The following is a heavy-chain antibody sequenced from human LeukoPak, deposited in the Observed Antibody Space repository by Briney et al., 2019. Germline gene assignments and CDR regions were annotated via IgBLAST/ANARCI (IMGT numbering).Heavy chain of an antibody. D-gene: IGHD6-13*01. CDR2: ISAYNGKT. Sequence: ASVKVSCKASGYTFTSYAVARVRQAPGQDLERMGWISAYNGKTDYAQKLQGRVTMTTDAATNTVYMELGSLTSDDTAVYYCARAFSSGWFPLDYRGEGTLVTVS. CDR3: ARAFSSGWFPLDY. CDR1: GYTFTSYA. V-gene: IGHV1-18*01. J-gene: IGHJ4*02.